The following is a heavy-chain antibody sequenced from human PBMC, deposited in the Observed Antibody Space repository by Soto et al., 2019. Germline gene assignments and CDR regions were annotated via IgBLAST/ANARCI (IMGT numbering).Heavy chain of an antibody. CDR3: ARDSAGVYGMDL. CDR2: TYYRSKWDN. V-gene: IGHV6-1*01. D-gene: IGHD3-10*01. J-gene: IGHJ6*02. Sequence: PAQTHSFTSVISGSSVSSNGEALSWIRQSPSRGLEWLGRTYYRSKWDNDYSDSVKSRITINPDTSKNKFSLQLNSVTPEDTAVYYYARDSAGVYGMDLWALGTTVTVSS. CDR1: GSSVSSNGEA.